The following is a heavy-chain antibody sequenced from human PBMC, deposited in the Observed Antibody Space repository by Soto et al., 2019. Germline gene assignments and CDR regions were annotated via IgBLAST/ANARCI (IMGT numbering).Heavy chain of an antibody. D-gene: IGHD2-2*01. CDR3: ARGLGLYCSSTSCYVRSTRRHNWFDP. CDR1: GYTFASYD. Sequence: GASVKVSCKASGYTFASYDINWVRQATGQGLEWMGWMNPNSGNTGYAQKFQGRVTMTRNTSISTAYMELSSLRSEDTAVYYCARGLGLYCSSTSCYVRSTRRHNWFDPWGQGTLVTVSS. J-gene: IGHJ5*02. V-gene: IGHV1-8*01. CDR2: MNPNSGNT.